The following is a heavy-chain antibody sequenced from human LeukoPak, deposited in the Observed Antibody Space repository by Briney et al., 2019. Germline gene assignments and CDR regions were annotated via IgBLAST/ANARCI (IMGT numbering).Heavy chain of an antibody. D-gene: IGHD2-2*02. J-gene: IGHJ4*02. V-gene: IGHV1-2*02. Sequence: GASVKVSCKASGYTFTVYYMHWVRQAPGQGLEWMGWINPNSGGTNYAQKFQGRVTMTRDTSISTAYMALSRLRSDDTAVYYCARDYCSSTSCYTGRVDYWGQGTLVTVSS. CDR1: GYTFTVYY. CDR3: ARDYCSSTSCYTGRVDY. CDR2: INPNSGGT.